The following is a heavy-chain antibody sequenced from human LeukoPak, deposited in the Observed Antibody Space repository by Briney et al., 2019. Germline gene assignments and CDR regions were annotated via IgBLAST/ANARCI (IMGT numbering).Heavy chain of an antibody. CDR2: IYYSGST. CDR1: GGSISRSSYY. CDR3: ARTGLYNYGYSNDY. D-gene: IGHD5-18*01. V-gene: IGHV4-39*01. Sequence: SETLSLTCTVSGGSISRSSYYWGWIRQPPGQGLEWIGSIYYSGSTYYNPSLKSRVSISVDTSKNQFSLKLSSVTATDTAVYFCARTGLYNYGYSNDYWGQGTLVTVSS. J-gene: IGHJ4*02.